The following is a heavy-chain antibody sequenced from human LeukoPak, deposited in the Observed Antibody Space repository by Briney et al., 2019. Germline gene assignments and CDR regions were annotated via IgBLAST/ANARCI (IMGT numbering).Heavy chain of an antibody. V-gene: IGHV3-73*01. J-gene: IGHJ3*02. CDR2: IRSKPNSYAT. Sequence: GGSLRLSCAASGFTFRDSPMHWVRQASGKGLEWVGRIRSKPNSYATGYAASVKGRFTISRDDSINTAYLQMNSLRAEDTAVYYCARDDPYYYDSEWAFDIWGQGTMVTVSS. CDR3: ARDDPYYYDSEWAFDI. D-gene: IGHD3-22*01. CDR1: GFTFRDSP.